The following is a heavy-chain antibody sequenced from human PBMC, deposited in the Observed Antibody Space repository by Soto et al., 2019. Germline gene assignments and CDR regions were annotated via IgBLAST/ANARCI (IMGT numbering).Heavy chain of an antibody. CDR3: ARDFPDCSRGRCYGTWDS. J-gene: IGHJ5*01. D-gene: IGHD2-15*01. V-gene: IGHV1-69*04. CDR2: IIPILGIA. Sequence: ASVKVSCKASGGTFSSYTISWVRQAPGQGLEWMGRIIPILGIANYAQKFQGRVTITADKSTSTAYMELSSLRSEDTAVYYCARDFPDCSRGRCYGTWDSWGHGTLVSVSS. CDR1: GGTFSSYT.